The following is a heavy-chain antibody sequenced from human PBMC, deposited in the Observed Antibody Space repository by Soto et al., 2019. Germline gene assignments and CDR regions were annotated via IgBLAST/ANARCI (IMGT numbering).Heavy chain of an antibody. D-gene: IGHD3-10*02. J-gene: IGHJ6*03. V-gene: IGHV4-39*01. CDR1: GGSISSSSYY. CDR3: ARLFDYYYMDV. CDR2: IYYSGST. Sequence: PSETLSLTCTVSGGSISSSSYYWGWIRQPPGKGLEWIGSIYYSGSTYYNPSLKSRVTISVDTSKNQFSLKLSSVTAADTAVYYCARLFDYYYMDVWGKGTTVTVSS.